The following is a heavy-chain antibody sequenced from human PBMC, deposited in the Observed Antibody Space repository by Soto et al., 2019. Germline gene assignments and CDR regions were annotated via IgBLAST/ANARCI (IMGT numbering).Heavy chain of an antibody. Sequence: GESLKISCAASGFTFSSYAMSWVRQAPGKGLEWVSAISGSGGSTYYADSVKGRFTISRDNSKNTLYLQMNSLRAEDTAVYYCAKAPLVVAATPGYYYYYMDVWGKGTTVTVSS. V-gene: IGHV3-23*01. CDR1: GFTFSSYA. D-gene: IGHD2-15*01. CDR2: ISGSGGST. CDR3: AKAPLVVAATPGYYYYYMDV. J-gene: IGHJ6*03.